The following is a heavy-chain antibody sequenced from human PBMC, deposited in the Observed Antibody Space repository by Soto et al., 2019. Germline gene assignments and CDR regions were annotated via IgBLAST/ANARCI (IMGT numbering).Heavy chain of an antibody. CDR3: ARWRYGDY. J-gene: IGHJ4*02. CDR1: GYTFTSYG. Sequence: QVHLVQSGAEEKKPGASVKVSCKGSGYTFTSYGITWVRQAPGQGLEWMGWISAHNGNTDYAQKLQGRVTVTRDTSTSTAYMELRSLRSDDTAVYYCARWRYGDYWGQGALVTVSS. D-gene: IGHD1-1*01. V-gene: IGHV1-18*01. CDR2: ISAHNGNT.